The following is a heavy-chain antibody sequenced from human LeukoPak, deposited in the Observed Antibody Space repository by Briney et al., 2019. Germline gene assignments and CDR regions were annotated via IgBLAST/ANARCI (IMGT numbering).Heavy chain of an antibody. J-gene: IGHJ4*02. Sequence: ASVKVSCKASGYTFTSYYMHWVRQAPGQGLEWMGIINPSGGSTSYAQKFQGRVTMTRDTSISTAYMELSRLRSDDTAVYYCARDRGGYSYGEFDYWGQGTLVTVSS. CDR3: ARDRGGYSYGEFDY. CDR1: GYTFTSYY. CDR2: INPSGGST. D-gene: IGHD5-18*01. V-gene: IGHV1-46*01.